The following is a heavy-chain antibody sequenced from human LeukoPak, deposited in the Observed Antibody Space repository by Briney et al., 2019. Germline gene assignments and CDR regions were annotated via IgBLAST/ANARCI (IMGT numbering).Heavy chain of an antibody. V-gene: IGHV4-38-2*02. D-gene: IGHD6-19*01. J-gene: IGHJ4*02. CDR3: ARDAVAGTANSDY. Sequence: SETLSLTCTVSGFSISNTYYWGWIRQPPGKGLEWIGNIYHSGSTNYNPSLKSRVTISVDTSKNQFSLKLISVTAADTAVYYCARDAVAGTANSDYWGQGTLVTVSS. CDR1: GFSISNTYY. CDR2: IYHSGST.